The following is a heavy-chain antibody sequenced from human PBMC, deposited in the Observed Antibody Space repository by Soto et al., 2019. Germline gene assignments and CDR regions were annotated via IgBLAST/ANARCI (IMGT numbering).Heavy chain of an antibody. CDR3: ARELNSSSWYRSYYYYYGMDV. CDR2: MNPNSGNT. D-gene: IGHD6-13*01. Sequence: ASVKVSCKASGYTFTSYDINWVRQATGQGLEWMGWMNPNSGNTGYAQKFQGRVTMTRNTSISTAYMELSSLRSEDTAVYYCARELNSSSWYRSYYYYYGMDVWGPGTTVTVSS. V-gene: IGHV1-8*01. CDR1: GYTFTSYD. J-gene: IGHJ6*02.